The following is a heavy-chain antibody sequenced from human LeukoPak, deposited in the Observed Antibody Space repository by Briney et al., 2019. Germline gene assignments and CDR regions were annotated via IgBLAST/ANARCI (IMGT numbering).Heavy chain of an antibody. V-gene: IGHV4-59*01. D-gene: IGHD1-1*01. CDR1: GGSISSYY. Sequence: SETLSLTCTVSGGSISSYYWSWIRQPPGKGLEWIGYIYYSGSTNYNPSLKSRVTISVDTSKNQFSLKLSSVTAADTAVYYCARDEGGTLLDWGQGTQVTVSS. J-gene: IGHJ4*02. CDR3: ARDEGGTLLD. CDR2: IYYSGST.